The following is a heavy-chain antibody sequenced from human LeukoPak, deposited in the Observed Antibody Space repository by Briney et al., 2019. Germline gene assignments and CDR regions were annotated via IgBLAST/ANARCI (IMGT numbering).Heavy chain of an antibody. CDR1: GFTFSSYS. V-gene: IGHV3-21*01. J-gene: IGHJ4*02. CDR3: ARVQYSSSWPFDY. Sequence: PGGSLRLSCPASGFTFSSYSMNWVRQAPGKGLEWVSSISSSSSYIYYADSVKGRFTISRDNAKNSLYLQMNSLRAEDTAVYYCARVQYSSSWPFDYWGQGTLVTVSS. CDR2: ISSSSSYI. D-gene: IGHD6-13*01.